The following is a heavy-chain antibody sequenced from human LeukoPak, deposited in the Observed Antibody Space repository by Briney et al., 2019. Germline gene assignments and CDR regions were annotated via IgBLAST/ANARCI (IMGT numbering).Heavy chain of an antibody. CDR3: ARAYSSGWYGDFDY. CDR2: ISYDGSNK. CDR1: GFTFSSYS. J-gene: IGHJ4*02. D-gene: IGHD6-19*01. V-gene: IGHV3-30*03. Sequence: RSGGSPRLSCAASGFTFSSYSVNWVRQAPGKGLEWVAVISYDGSNKYYADSVKGRFTISRDNSKKTMYLQMNSLTTEDTAVYYCARAYSSGWYGDFDYWGQGTLVTVSS.